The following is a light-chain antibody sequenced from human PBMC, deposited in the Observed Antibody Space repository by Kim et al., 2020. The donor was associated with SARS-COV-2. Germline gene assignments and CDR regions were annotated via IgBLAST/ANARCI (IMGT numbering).Light chain of an antibody. J-gene: IGLJ3*02. CDR1: SPNGGRTF. CDR3: ATWDVTLNGWV. V-gene: IGLV1-44*01. Sequence: GQRVTSSGSGSSPNGGRTFVNWYQQLPGTAPKVFIYNDNQRPSGVPDRFSGSRSGTSASLAISGLQSEDEADYYCATWDVTLNGWVFGGGTQLTVL. CDR2: NDN.